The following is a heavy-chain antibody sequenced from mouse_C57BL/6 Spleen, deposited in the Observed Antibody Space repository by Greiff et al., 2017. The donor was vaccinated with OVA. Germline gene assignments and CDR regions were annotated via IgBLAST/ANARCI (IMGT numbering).Heavy chain of an antibody. D-gene: IGHD1-1*01. CDR3: ARYSYGSSY. CDR2: INPYNGGT. CDR1: GYTFTDYY. Sequence: VQLQQSGPVLVKPGASVKMSCKASGYTFTDYYMNWVKQSHGKSLEWIGVINPYNGGTSYNQKFKGKATLTVDKSSSTAYMELNSLTSEDSAVYYCARYSYGSSYWGQGTTLTVSS. V-gene: IGHV1-19*01. J-gene: IGHJ2*01.